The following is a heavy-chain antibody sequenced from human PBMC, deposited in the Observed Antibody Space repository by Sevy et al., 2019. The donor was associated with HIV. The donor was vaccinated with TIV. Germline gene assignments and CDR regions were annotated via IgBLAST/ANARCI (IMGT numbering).Heavy chain of an antibody. CDR2: ISSSSSYI. Sequence: GGSLRLSCAASGFTFSSYSMNWVRQAPGKGLEWVSSISSSSSYIYYADSVKGRFTISRDNAKNSLYLQMNSLVAEDTAVYYCARDSRVYDFWSGYYFDYYYYYGMDVWGQGTTVTVSS. V-gene: IGHV3-21*01. CDR1: GFTFSSYS. CDR3: ARDSRVYDFWSGYYFDYYYYYGMDV. D-gene: IGHD3-3*01. J-gene: IGHJ6*02.